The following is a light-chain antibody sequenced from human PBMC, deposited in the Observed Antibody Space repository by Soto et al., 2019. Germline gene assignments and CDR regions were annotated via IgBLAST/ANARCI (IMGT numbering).Light chain of an antibody. Sequence: EIVMTQSPASVSVSPGERATLSCRASQSVRSNVAWYQQKPGQAPGLLIYVASTRASGIPARFSGSGSGTEFTLTIGSLQSEDVAVYYCQQYNTWPRTFGQGTKLEI. J-gene: IGKJ2*01. CDR1: QSVRSN. CDR2: VAS. V-gene: IGKV3-15*01. CDR3: QQYNTWPRT.